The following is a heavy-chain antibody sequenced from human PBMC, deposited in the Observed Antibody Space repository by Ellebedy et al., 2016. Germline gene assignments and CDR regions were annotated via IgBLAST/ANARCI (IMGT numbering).Heavy chain of an antibody. J-gene: IGHJ4*02. V-gene: IGHV3-23*05. Sequence: GGSLRLXXAASGFTFSISGMTWVRQAPGKGLEWVATIVSSGREAYYADPLKGRFTISRDNSKNTLYLQMNSLRADDTAVYYCAKLTPNWGQGTLVTVSS. CDR2: IVSSGREA. CDR1: GFTFSISG. CDR3: AKLTPN.